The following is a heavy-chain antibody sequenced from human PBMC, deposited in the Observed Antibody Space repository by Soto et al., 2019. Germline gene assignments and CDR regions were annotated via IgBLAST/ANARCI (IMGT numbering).Heavy chain of an antibody. Sequence: PSETLSLTCTVSGGTIRSSNCYWGWIRQPPGKGLEWIGSIYYSGSTYYNPSLKSRVSMSVDTSKNQFSLKLSSVTAADTAVYYCARPYYDFWSGSYRAPSDDYGMDVWGHGTTVTVSS. CDR2: IYYSGST. CDR1: GGTIRSSNCY. CDR3: ARPYYDFWSGSYRAPSDDYGMDV. V-gene: IGHV4-39*01. J-gene: IGHJ6*02. D-gene: IGHD3-3*01.